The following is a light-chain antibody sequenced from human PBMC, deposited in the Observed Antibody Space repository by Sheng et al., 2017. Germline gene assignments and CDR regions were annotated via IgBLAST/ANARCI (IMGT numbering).Light chain of an antibody. CDR1: QSVSSY. J-gene: IGKJ5*01. CDR3: QQYDNWPPL. Sequence: EIVLTQSPATLSLSPGERATLSCRASQSVSSYLAWYQQKPGQAPRLLISAASTRATGIPGRFSGSGSGTEFTLTISSLQSEDFAVYYCQQYDNWPPLFGQGTRLEIK. V-gene: IGKV3-15*01. CDR2: AAS.